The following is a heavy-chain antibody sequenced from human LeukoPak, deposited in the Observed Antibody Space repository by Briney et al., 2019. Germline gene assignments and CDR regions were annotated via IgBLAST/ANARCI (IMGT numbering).Heavy chain of an antibody. D-gene: IGHD2-15*01. V-gene: IGHV3-33*01. J-gene: IGHJ4*02. CDR2: MWSDGDNR. CDR1: GXTFGTYA. Sequence: PGGSLRLSCAASGXTFGTYAMHWVRQAPGKGQEWVAVMWSDGDNRYYADSVKGRFTISRDNSKNTLYLEMNSLRAEDTAVYYCVRDRCSGGSCRLFDYWGQGALVTVSS. CDR3: VRDRCSGGSCRLFDY.